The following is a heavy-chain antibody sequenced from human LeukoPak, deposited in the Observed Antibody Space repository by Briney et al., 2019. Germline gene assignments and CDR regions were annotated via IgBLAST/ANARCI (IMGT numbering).Heavy chain of an antibody. CDR1: GFTFSSYG. V-gene: IGHV3-30*18. Sequence: PGGPLRLSCAASGFTFSSYGMHWVRQAPGKGLEWVAVISYDGSNKYYADSVKGRFTISRDNSKNTLYLQMNSLRAEDTAVYYCAKESAMVSFDYWGQGTLVTVSS. D-gene: IGHD5-18*01. CDR2: ISYDGSNK. CDR3: AKESAMVSFDY. J-gene: IGHJ4*02.